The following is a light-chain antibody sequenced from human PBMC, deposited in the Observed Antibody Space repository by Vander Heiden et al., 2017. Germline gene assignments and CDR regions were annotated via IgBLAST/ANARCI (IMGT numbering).Light chain of an antibody. CDR1: QSVSSSY. CDR2: GAS. Sequence: EIVLTQSPGTLSLSPGERATLSCRASQSVSSSYLAWYQQKPGQAPRLLIYGASSRATGIPDRSSGSGYGTDFTLTISRLEPEDFAVYYCQQNGSSPPWTFGQGTKVEIK. J-gene: IGKJ1*01. CDR3: QQNGSSPPWT. V-gene: IGKV3-20*01.